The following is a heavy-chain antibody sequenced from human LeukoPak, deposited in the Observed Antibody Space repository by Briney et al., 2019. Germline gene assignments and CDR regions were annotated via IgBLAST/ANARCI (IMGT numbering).Heavy chain of an antibody. Sequence: SVKVSCKASGGTFSSYAISWVRQAPGQGLEWMGGIIPIFGTANYAQKFQGRVTMTRDTSTSTVYMELSSLRSEDTAVYYCARVDSSGWTPFDYWGQGTLVTVSS. CDR2: IIPIFGTA. V-gene: IGHV1-69*05. CDR3: ARVDSSGWTPFDY. J-gene: IGHJ4*02. CDR1: GGTFSSYA. D-gene: IGHD6-19*01.